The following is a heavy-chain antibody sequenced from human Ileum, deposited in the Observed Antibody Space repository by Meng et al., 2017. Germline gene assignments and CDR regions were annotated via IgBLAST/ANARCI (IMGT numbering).Heavy chain of an antibody. CDR2: TYYRSKWNN. CDR1: GDSVSSNSAA. Sequence: QTLSLTCAISGDSVSSNSAAWHWVRQSPSRGLEWLGRTYYRSKWNNDYAVSVRSRITINPDTSKNQFSLQLNSVTPEDTAVYYCAGSGNYFRVWGQGTQVTVSS. V-gene: IGHV6-1*01. J-gene: IGHJ4*02. D-gene: IGHD3-10*01. CDR3: AGSGNYFRV.